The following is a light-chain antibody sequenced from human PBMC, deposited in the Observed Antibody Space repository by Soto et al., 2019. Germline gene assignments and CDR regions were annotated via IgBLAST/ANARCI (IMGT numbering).Light chain of an antibody. V-gene: IGKV1-9*01. CDR2: GAS. Sequence: IQLTQSPSSLSASVGDRVTITCRASQGFSTYLAWYQQKPGKAPKLLIYGASTLQSGVPSRFSGSGSGTDFTLIISSLQPEDFASDACQQLKSYRLSFGQETRQEI. J-gene: IGKJ5*01. CDR3: QQLKSYRLS. CDR1: QGFSTY.